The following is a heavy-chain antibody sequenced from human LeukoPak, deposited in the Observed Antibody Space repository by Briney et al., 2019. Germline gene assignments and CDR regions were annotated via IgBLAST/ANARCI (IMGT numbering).Heavy chain of an antibody. V-gene: IGHV3-48*02. CDR3: AISPDRYCSGGSSYN. CDR2: ISSSSSTI. CDR1: GFTFSSYG. D-gene: IGHD2-15*01. J-gene: IGHJ4*02. Sequence: GGSLRLSCAASGFTFSSYGMNWVRQAPGKGLQWVSYISSSSSTIYYADSVKGRFTISRDNAKNSLYLQMNSLRDEDTAVYYCAISPDRYCSGGSSYNWGQGTLVTVSS.